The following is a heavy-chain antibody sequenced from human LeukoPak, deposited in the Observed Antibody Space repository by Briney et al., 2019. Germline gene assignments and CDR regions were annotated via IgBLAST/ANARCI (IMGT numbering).Heavy chain of an antibody. CDR2: ISAYNGNT. CDR1: GYTFTSYG. Sequence: ASVKVSCKASGYTFTSYGISWVRQAPGQGLEWMGWISAYNGNTNYAQKLQGRVTMTTDTSTSTAYMELRSLRSDDTAVYYCATSYGPGSYQFYFDYWGQGTLVTVSS. J-gene: IGHJ4*02. V-gene: IGHV1-18*01. D-gene: IGHD3-10*01. CDR3: ATSYGPGSYQFYFDY.